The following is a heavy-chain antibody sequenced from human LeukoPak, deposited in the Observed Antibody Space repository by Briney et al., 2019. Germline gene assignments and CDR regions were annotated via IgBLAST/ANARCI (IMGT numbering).Heavy chain of an antibody. CDR3: ARDFDYVWGSYRLWYFDL. CDR2: IRGSGGNM. V-gene: IGHV3-23*01. J-gene: IGHJ2*01. CDR1: GFTFSAYA. Sequence: GGSLRLSCAASGFTFSAYAMSWVRQAPGKGLEWVSTIRGSGGNMYYADSVKGRFTISRGNSRNTLYLQMNGLRAEDTAVYYCARDFDYVWGSYRLWYFDLWGRGTLVTVSS. D-gene: IGHD3-16*02.